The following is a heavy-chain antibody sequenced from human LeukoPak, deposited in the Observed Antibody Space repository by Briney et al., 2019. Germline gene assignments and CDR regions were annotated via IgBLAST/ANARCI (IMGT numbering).Heavy chain of an antibody. J-gene: IGHJ4*02. V-gene: IGHV1-18*04. Sequence: ASVKVSCKASGYTFTSYYMHWVRQAPGQGLEWMGWISAYNGNTNYAQKLQGRVTMTTDTSTSTAYMELRSLRSDDTAVYYCARGQARLGACSSTSCYNDYWGQGTLVTVSS. CDR1: GYTFTSYY. CDR2: ISAYNGNT. D-gene: IGHD2-2*02. CDR3: ARGQARLGACSSTSCYNDY.